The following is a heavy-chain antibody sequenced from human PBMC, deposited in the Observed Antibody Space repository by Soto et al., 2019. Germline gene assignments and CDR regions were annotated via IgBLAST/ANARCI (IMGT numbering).Heavy chain of an antibody. CDR2: IYSGGST. J-gene: IGHJ6*02. CDR1: GFTVSSNY. Sequence: GGSLRLSFAASGFTVSSNYMSWVRQAPGKGLEWVSVIYSGGSTYYADSVRGRFTISRENSKNTLYLQMKSLRAEDTAVYYCARDPPAKRHGMDXWGQGTTVTVS. CDR3: ARDPPAKRHGMDX. V-gene: IGHV3-53*01.